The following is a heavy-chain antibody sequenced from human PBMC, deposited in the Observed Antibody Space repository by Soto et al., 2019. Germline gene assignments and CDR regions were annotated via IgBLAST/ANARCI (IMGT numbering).Heavy chain of an antibody. D-gene: IGHD6-25*01. Sequence: SETLSLTCSVSGDSMRGYHFYWGWIRQVPGKGLEWIGSAYFSGGNTYYSPSLKSRVSISVDTSKNEFSLRLTSLTAADTAVYFCAYGSSSAWIDYSGQGTLVTVSS. CDR3: AYGSSSAWIDY. V-gene: IGHV4-39*01. CDR1: GDSMRGYHFY. CDR2: AYFSGGNT. J-gene: IGHJ4*02.